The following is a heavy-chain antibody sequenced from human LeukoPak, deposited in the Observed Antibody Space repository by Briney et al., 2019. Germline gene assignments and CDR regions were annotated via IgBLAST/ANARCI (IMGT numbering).Heavy chain of an antibody. CDR1: GGSISSSSYY. D-gene: IGHD4-17*01. Sequence: SETLSLTCTVSGGSISSSSYYWGWICQPPGKGLEWIGSIYYSGSAYYSPSLKSRVTISVDTSKNQFSLKLSSVTAADTAVYYCARHDRSHDYGDNWYFDLWGRGTLVTVSS. V-gene: IGHV4-39*07. CDR2: IYYSGSA. CDR3: ARHDRSHDYGDNWYFDL. J-gene: IGHJ2*01.